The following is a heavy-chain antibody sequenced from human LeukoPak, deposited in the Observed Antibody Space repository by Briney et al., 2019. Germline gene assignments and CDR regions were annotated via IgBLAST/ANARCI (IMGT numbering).Heavy chain of an antibody. J-gene: IGHJ6*02. CDR3: ARDLYPARGYGGLPGYHYYGMDV. D-gene: IGHD6-25*01. Sequence: GASVKVSCKASGYTFINYAITWVRQAPGQGPEWMGWISAYNGNTDYVKNLQGRVIMTTDTSTSTAYMELRSLRSDDTAVYYCARDLYPARGYGGLPGYHYYGMDVWGQGTTVTVSS. CDR1: GYTFINYA. CDR2: ISAYNGNT. V-gene: IGHV1-18*01.